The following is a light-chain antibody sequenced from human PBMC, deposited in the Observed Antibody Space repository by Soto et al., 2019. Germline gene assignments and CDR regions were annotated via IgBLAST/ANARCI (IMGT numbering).Light chain of an antibody. CDR3: GTWDSSLSAGV. V-gene: IGLV1-51*01. Sequence: QSALTQPPSASGTPGQRVTISCSGSSSKIGSNYVSWYQQLPGTAPKLLIYDNNKRPSGIPDRFSGSKSGTSATLGITGLQTGDEADYYCGTWDSSLSAGVFGTGTKVTVL. CDR2: DNN. CDR1: SSKIGSNY. J-gene: IGLJ1*01.